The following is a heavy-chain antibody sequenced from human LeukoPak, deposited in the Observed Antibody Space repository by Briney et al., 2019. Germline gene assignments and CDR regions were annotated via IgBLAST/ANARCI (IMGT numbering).Heavy chain of an antibody. Sequence: GGSLRLSCAASGFTFSSYDMHWVRHATGKGLECVSAIGTAGDTYYPGSVKGRFTISRENAKNSLYLQMNSLRAGDTAVYYCAREASSWYGFDYWGQGTLVTVSS. D-gene: IGHD6-13*01. CDR3: AREASSWYGFDY. CDR1: GFTFSSYD. V-gene: IGHV3-13*01. J-gene: IGHJ4*02. CDR2: IGTAGDT.